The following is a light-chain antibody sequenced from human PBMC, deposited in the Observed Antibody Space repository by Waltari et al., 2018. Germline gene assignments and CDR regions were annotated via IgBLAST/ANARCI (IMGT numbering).Light chain of an antibody. Sequence: HSALTQPPSVSGSPGQSVTISSPGATNDRSTYTRASWYPQAPVTAPKLIIYEVINRPSGVPDRFSGSKSGGTASLTISGLQAEDEADYYCTSYTVSDFYVFGTGTKVTVL. CDR3: TSYTVSDFYV. V-gene: IGLV2-18*02. J-gene: IGLJ1*01. CDR2: EVI. CDR1: TNDRSTYTR.